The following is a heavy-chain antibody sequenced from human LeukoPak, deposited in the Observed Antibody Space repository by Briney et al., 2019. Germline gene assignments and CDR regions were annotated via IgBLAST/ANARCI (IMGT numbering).Heavy chain of an antibody. CDR3: ARNNGMDV. CDR1: GFTLSAYG. CDR2: IWSDGSHQ. J-gene: IGHJ6*02. V-gene: IGHV3-33*01. Sequence: GRSLRLSCATSGFTLSAYGMHWVRQAPGKGLEWVGIIWSDGSHQYYADSVKGRFTISRDIARNTLSLQMSSLRAEDTALYHCARNNGMDVWGQGTTVIVSS.